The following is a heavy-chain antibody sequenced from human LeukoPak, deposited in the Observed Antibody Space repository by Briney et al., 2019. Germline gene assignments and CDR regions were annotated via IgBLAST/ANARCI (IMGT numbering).Heavy chain of an antibody. CDR2: ISFDGNNK. D-gene: IGHD2-21*01. V-gene: IGHV3-30-3*01. CDR3: ARDGCGGDCYFNYNYYMDV. CDR1: GFTFNTYA. Sequence: PGGSLRLSCAASGFTFNTYALHWVRQAPGKGLEWVALISFDGNNKYYADSVKGRFTIPRDNSKNTLYLQMNSLRAEDTAVYYCARDGCGGDCYFNYNYYMDVWGKGTTVTVSS. J-gene: IGHJ6*03.